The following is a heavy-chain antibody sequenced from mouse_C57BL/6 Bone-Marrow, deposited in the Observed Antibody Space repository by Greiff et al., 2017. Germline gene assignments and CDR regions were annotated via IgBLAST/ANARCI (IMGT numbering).Heavy chain of an antibody. V-gene: IGHV14-4*01. CDR2: IDPENGDT. CDR3: TNYGSSYLYYFDY. Sequence: VQLKESGAELVRPGASVKLSCTASGFNIKDDYMHWVKQRPEQGLEWIGWIDPENGDTEYASKFQGKATITADTSSNTASLQLSSLTSEDTAVYYCTNYGSSYLYYFDYWGQGTTLTVSS. D-gene: IGHD1-1*01. J-gene: IGHJ2*01. CDR1: GFNIKDDY.